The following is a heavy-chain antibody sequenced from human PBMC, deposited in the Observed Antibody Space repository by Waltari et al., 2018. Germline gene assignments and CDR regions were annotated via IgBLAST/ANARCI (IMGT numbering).Heavy chain of an antibody. V-gene: IGHV3-48*03. Sequence: EVQLVESGGGLVQPGGSLRLLCAASGFTFRNYEMNWVRQAPGKGLEWVSCISSGASTISYADSVKGRFTISRDNAKNSVYLEMNSLRADDTAIYYCARGEGGANEYWGQGTLVTVSS. CDR2: ISSGASTI. CDR3: ARGEGGANEY. CDR1: GFTFRNYE. J-gene: IGHJ4*01. D-gene: IGHD1-26*01.